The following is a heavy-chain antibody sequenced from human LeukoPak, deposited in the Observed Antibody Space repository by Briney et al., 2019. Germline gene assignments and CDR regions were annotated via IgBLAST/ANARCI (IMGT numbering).Heavy chain of an antibody. D-gene: IGHD1-14*01. J-gene: IGHJ4*02. CDR3: ATETIGRHYDY. Sequence: GGSLRLSCAASGFTFSSCGFNWVRQAPGKGLEWVSSIGPTGTDRYYADSVRGRFTISRDNAKNSMCLQMDSLRDEDAAVYYCATETIGRHYDYWGQGTLLTVSS. V-gene: IGHV3-21*01. CDR2: IGPTGTDR. CDR1: GFTFSSCG.